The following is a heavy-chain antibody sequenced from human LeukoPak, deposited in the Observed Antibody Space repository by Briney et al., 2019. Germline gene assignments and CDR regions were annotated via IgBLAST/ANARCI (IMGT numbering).Heavy chain of an antibody. V-gene: IGHV1-2*02. J-gene: IGHJ4*02. D-gene: IGHD5-24*01. CDR3: ARERRPPRWLQCGDLGY. CDR2: VNPNSGGT. CDR1: GYTFTGYY. Sequence: ASVKVSCKASGYTFTGYYMHWVRQAPGQGLEWMGWVNPNSGGTNYAQKFQGRVTMTRDTSISTVYLELSRLRSDDTAVYYCARERRPPRWLQCGDLGYWGQGTLVTVSS.